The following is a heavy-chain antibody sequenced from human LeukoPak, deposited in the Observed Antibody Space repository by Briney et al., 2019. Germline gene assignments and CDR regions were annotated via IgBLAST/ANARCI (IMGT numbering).Heavy chain of an antibody. V-gene: IGHV4-31*11. Sequence: SETLSLTCAVSGGSFSGGGYYWSWSRQHPGKGLWWIWYIYYSGSAYYNPSLKSRATIPVDTSKNQFSLKLSSVTAADTAVYSCARSPNESGDYPNWFDPWGQGTLVTVSS. CDR3: ARSPNESGDYPNWFDP. CDR1: GGSFSGGGYY. D-gene: IGHD4-17*01. J-gene: IGHJ5*02. CDR2: IYYSGSA.